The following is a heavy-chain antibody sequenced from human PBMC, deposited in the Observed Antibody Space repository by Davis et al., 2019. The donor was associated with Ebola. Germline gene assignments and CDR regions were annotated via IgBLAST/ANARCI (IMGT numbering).Heavy chain of an antibody. D-gene: IGHD3-22*01. CDR2: ISSSSSYI. Sequence: GGSLRLSCAASGFTFSSYSMNWVRQAPGKGLEWVSSISSSSSYIYYADSVKGRFTISRDNAKNSLYLQMNSLRAEDTAVYYCAKEPYYDSGAYYNNWFDPWGQGTLVTVSS. CDR3: AKEPYYDSGAYYNNWFDP. CDR1: GFTFSSYS. J-gene: IGHJ5*02. V-gene: IGHV3-21*04.